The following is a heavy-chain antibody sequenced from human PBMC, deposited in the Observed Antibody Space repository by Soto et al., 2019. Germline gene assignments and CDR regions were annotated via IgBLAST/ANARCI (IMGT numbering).Heavy chain of an antibody. CDR2: IIPIFGTA. Sequence: QVQLVQSGAEVKKPGSLVKVSCKASGGTFSSYAISWVRQAPGQGLEWMGGIIPIFGTANYAQKFQGRVTITADESTSTAYMELSSLRSEDTAVYYCARDRRAYYDSSGYYFDYWGQGTLVTVSS. J-gene: IGHJ4*02. D-gene: IGHD3-22*01. CDR1: GGTFSSYA. CDR3: ARDRRAYYDSSGYYFDY. V-gene: IGHV1-69*01.